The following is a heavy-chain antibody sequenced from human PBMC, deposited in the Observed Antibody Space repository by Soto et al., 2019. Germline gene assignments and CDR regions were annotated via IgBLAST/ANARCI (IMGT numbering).Heavy chain of an antibody. Sequence: GGSLRLSCAASGFAIRNYEMNWVRQAPGKGLEWVSYINSGGTSKKYTDSVEGRFTISRDTALNSLYLQMDSLRDEDTAIYYCARENSGDAFDFWGQGILVTVSS. CDR1: GFAIRNYE. CDR2: INSGGTSK. D-gene: IGHD4-17*01. J-gene: IGHJ4*02. V-gene: IGHV3-48*03. CDR3: ARENSGDAFDF.